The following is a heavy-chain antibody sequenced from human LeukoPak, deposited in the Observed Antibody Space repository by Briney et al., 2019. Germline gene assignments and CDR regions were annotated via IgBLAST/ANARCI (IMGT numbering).Heavy chain of an antibody. CDR1: GNYW. J-gene: IGHJ4*02. V-gene: IGHV3-74*01. D-gene: IGHD2/OR15-2a*01. CDR2: INSDGSWT. CDR3: VSFYETY. Sequence: GGSLRLSCAASGNYWMHWVRQAPGKGLVWVSHINSDGSWTSYADSVKGRFTISKDNAKNTVYLQMNSLRAEDTAVYYCVSFYETYWGRGALVTVSS.